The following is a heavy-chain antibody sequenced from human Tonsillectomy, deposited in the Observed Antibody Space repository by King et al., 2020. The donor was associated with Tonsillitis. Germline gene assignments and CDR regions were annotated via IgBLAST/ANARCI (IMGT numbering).Heavy chain of an antibody. Sequence: VQLQESGGGVVQPGRSLRLSCAASRFTFSSYGMHWVRQAPGKGLEWGGVIWYDGSNKYYADSVEGRFTISRDNSKNTLYLQMNSLRAEDTAVYYCARAGIAVAEPPDYWGQGTLVTVSS. J-gene: IGHJ4*02. D-gene: IGHD6-19*01. CDR3: ARAGIAVAEPPDY. CDR1: RFTFSSYG. V-gene: IGHV3-33*08. CDR2: IWYDGSNK.